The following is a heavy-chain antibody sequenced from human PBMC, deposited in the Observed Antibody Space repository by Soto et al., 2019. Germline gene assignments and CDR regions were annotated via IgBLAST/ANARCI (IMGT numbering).Heavy chain of an antibody. V-gene: IGHV4-31*01. CDR2: IYYSGST. CDR1: GGSISSGGYY. Sequence: QVQLQESGPGLVKPSQTLSLTCTVSGGSISSGGYYWSWIRQHPGKRMEWIGYIYYSGSTYYNPSLQSLVTISVDTSKNQFSLKLSSVTAADTAVYYCARDAGSGLNWFDPWGQGTLVTVSS. CDR3: ARDAGSGLNWFDP. J-gene: IGHJ5*02. D-gene: IGHD3-10*01.